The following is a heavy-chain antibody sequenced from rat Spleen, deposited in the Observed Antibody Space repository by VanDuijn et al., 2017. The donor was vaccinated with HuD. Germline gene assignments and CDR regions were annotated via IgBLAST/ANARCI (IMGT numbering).Heavy chain of an antibody. CDR1: VFTFSNYG. J-gene: IGHJ1*01. CDR2: ISSDGRRN. Sequence: EVLLVDSGRGLVQPRGSLELFCVGSVFTFSNYGMAWVRQAPTKVMEWDATISSDGRRNYYRDSVNGRFTISRDNAKSTLYLQMDSLRSEDTATYYCARVWNGGYYPYWYFDFWGPGTIVTVSS. D-gene: IGHD1-12*03. CDR3: ARVWNGGYYPYWYFDF. V-gene: IGHV5-29*01.